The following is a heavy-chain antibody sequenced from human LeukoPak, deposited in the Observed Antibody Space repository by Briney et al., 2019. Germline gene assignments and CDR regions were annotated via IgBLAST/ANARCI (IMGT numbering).Heavy chain of an antibody. CDR1: GGSISSSSYY. CDR3: ASFSSWYGDYYYYYMDV. CDR2: IYYSGST. V-gene: IGHV4-39*01. Sequence: PSETLSLTCTVSGGSISSSSYYWGWIRQPPGEGLEWVGSIYYSGSTYYNPSLKSRVTISVETSKNQFSLKLSSVTAADTAVYYCASFSSWYGDYYYYYMDVWGKGTTVTVSS. D-gene: IGHD6-13*01. J-gene: IGHJ6*03.